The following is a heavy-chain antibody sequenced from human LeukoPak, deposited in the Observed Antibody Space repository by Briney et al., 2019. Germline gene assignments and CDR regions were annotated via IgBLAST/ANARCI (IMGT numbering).Heavy chain of an antibody. CDR1: GSTFSSYG. Sequence: ASVKLSCKASGSTFSSYGIAWVRRAPGQGLGGMGWISTYNSNTSCAQKLQGRVVMTTDTSTSTAYMVLTSLRSDDTAVYYCARGSRGLAVAGLDYWGQGTLVTVSS. J-gene: IGHJ4*02. D-gene: IGHD6-19*01. V-gene: IGHV1-18*01. CDR3: ARGSRGLAVAGLDY. CDR2: ISTYNSNT.